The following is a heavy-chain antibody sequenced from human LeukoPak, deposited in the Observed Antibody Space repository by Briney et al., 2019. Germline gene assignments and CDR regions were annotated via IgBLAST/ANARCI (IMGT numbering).Heavy chain of an antibody. V-gene: IGHV1-46*01. J-gene: IGHJ5*02. Sequence: ASVKVSCKASGGTFSSYAISWVRQAPGQGLEWMGIINPSGGSTSYAQKFQGRVTMTRDTSTSTVYMELSSLRSEDTAVYYCAKESVPYSGSYTTWGQGTLVTVSS. CDR1: GGTFSSYA. CDR3: AKESVPYSGSYTT. D-gene: IGHD1-26*01. CDR2: INPSGGST.